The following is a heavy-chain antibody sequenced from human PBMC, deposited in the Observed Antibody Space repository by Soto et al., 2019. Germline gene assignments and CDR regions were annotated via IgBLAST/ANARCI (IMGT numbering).Heavy chain of an antibody. CDR3: ARRRQWLLTADYYYYGMDV. V-gene: IGHV5-10-1*01. CDR2: IDPSDSYT. J-gene: IGHJ6*02. D-gene: IGHD6-19*01. CDR1: GYSFTSYW. Sequence: PGESLKISCKGPGYSFTSYWISWVRQMPGKGLERMGRIDPSDSYTNYSPSFQGHVTISADKSISTAYLQWSSLKASDTAMYYCARRRQWLLTADYYYYGMDVWGQGTTVTVSS.